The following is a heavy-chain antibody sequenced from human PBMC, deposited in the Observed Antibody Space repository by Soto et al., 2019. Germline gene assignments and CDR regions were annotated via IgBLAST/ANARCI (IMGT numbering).Heavy chain of an antibody. CDR1: RFTFCNYA. CDR3: AKEGTSGLYYFDY. D-gene: IGHD6-19*01. J-gene: IGHJ4*02. Sequence: GGPRPSRAAPRFTFCNYAMNWGRPAPGKGLEWVSTISGSGGSPYYADSVKGRFTISRDNSKNTLYLQMNSLRAGDSAIYYCAKEGTSGLYYFDYWGQGTLVTVSS. V-gene: IGHV3-23*01. CDR2: ISGSGGSP.